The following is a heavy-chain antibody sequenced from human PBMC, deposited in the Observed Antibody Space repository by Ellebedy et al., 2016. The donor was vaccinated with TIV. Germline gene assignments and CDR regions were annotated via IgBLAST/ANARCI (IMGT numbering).Heavy chain of an antibody. CDR3: ARDGPDSSGWLNWFNP. Sequence: GESLKISXAASGFTFSSYAMSWVRQAPGKGLEWVAVISYDGSNKYYADSVKGRFTISRDNSKNTLYLQMNSLRAEDTAVYYCARDGPDSSGWLNWFNPWGQGTLVTVSS. V-gene: IGHV3-30-3*01. D-gene: IGHD6-19*01. CDR1: GFTFSSYA. CDR2: ISYDGSNK. J-gene: IGHJ5*02.